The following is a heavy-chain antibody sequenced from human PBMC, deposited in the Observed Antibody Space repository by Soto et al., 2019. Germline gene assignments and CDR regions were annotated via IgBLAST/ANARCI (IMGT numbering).Heavy chain of an antibody. V-gene: IGHV1-69*01. Sequence: QLQLVQSGAEVREPGSSVKVSCKASGGTFSSYTVIWVRQAPGQGLEWMGGITPTLNIAKYAEKFQGRVTITADESSSTVNMHLSSMRSDDTAVYFCAKGYYSGSKPFYVENWGQGTLVVISS. D-gene: IGHD1-26*01. J-gene: IGHJ4*02. CDR3: AKGYYSGSKPFYVEN. CDR1: GGTFSSYT. CDR2: ITPTLNIA.